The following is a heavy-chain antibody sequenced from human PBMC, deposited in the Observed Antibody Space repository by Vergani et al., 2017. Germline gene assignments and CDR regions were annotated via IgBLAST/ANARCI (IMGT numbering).Heavy chain of an antibody. CDR3: ARESIAARPLDC. V-gene: IGHV4-34*01. CDR2: INHSGST. J-gene: IGHJ4*02. D-gene: IGHD6-6*01. Sequence: QVQLQQWGAGLLKPSETLSLTCAVYGGSFSGYYWSWIRQPPGKGLEWIGEINHSGSTNYNPSLKSRVTISVDTSRNHFSLKLSSVTAADTAVYYCARESIAARPLDCWGQGTLVTVSS. CDR1: GGSFSGYY.